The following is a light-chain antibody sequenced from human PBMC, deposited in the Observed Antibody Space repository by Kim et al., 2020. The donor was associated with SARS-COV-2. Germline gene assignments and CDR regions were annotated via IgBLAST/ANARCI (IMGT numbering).Light chain of an antibody. CDR1: TLRHYS. CDR3: MSRDNSGQHRI. CDR2: HKN. V-gene: IGLV3-19*01. J-gene: IGLJ2*01. Sequence: SSELTQDPTVSVALGQTVRITCQGDTLRHYSASWYQQKPGQAPIIVIYHKNNRPSGIPDRFSGSNSGTTASLTITGAQAEDEADYYCMSRDNSGQHRIFGGGTKLTVL.